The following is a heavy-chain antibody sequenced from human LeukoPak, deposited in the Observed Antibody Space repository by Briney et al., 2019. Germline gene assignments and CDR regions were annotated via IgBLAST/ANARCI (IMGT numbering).Heavy chain of an antibody. CDR3: ARDLPDSRESLTGHWFDP. CDR2: ISGCGGSA. V-gene: IGHV3-23*01. Sequence: GGSLRLSCAASGFTFSSYAMSWVRQAPGKGLEWVSAISGCGGSAYYADSVKGRFIISRDKSKNTLYLQMNSLRAEDTAVYYCARDLPDSRESLTGHWFDPWGQGALVTVSS. CDR1: GFTFSSYA. D-gene: IGHD3-10*01. J-gene: IGHJ5*02.